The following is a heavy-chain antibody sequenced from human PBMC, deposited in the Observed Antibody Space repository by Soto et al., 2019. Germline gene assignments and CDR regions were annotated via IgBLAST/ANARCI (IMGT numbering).Heavy chain of an antibody. J-gene: IGHJ5*02. D-gene: IGHD7-27*01. CDR1: GFTFSSYW. CDR2: INSDGSNR. V-gene: IGHV3-74*01. CDR3: TRDLPPYINGDTSWFDP. Sequence: GGSLRLSCAASGFTFSSYWMHWVRQAPGKGLVWISRINSDGSNRNYADSVKGRFTISRDNAKNQFSLQLNSVTPEDTAVYYCTRDLPPYINGDTSWFDPWGQGTLVTVSS.